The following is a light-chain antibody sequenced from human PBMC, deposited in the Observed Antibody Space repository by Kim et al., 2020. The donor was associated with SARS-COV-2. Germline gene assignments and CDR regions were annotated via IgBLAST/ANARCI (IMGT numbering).Light chain of an antibody. CDR1: RSIGNH. CDR3: QQSDITPYT. Sequence: DIQMTQSPSSLSASVGDRVTITCRASRSIGNHLNWYQQRPGKAPNLLIFGASNLQSGVSSRFSGSDSGTDFILTIRNLQPEDSATYYCQQSDITPYTFGQGTKLEI. V-gene: IGKV1-39*01. J-gene: IGKJ2*01. CDR2: GAS.